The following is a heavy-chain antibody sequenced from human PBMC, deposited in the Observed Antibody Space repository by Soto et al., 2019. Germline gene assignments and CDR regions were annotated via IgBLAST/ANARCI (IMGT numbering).Heavy chain of an antibody. J-gene: IGHJ4*02. CDR2: IYYSGST. CDR3: ARHARHTSINYYFDY. CDR1: GGSISSSSYY. D-gene: IGHD3-9*01. Sequence: QLQLQESGPGLVKPSETLSLTCTVSGGSISSSSYYWGWIRQPPGKGLEWIGSIYYSGSTYYNPSLKSRVTISVDTSKNQFSLKLSSVTAADTAVYYCARHARHTSINYYFDYWGQGTLVTVSS. V-gene: IGHV4-39*01.